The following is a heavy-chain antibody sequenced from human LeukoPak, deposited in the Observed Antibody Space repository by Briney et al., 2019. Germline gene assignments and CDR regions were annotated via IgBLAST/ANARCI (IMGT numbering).Heavy chain of an antibody. J-gene: IGHJ4*02. D-gene: IGHD3-22*01. Sequence: GGSLRLSCVAPGFTFISYWMHWVGQAPGKGLVWVSRVNSDGSSTSYADSVKGRFTISRDNAKNTLYLQMNSLRAEDTAVYYCARGENYDSSGYGKLDYWGQGTLVTVSS. CDR2: VNSDGSST. CDR3: ARGENYDSSGYGKLDY. CDR1: GFTFISYW. V-gene: IGHV3-74*01.